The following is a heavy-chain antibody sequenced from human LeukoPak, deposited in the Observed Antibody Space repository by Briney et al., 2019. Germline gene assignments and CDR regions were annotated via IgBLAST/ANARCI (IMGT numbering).Heavy chain of an antibody. V-gene: IGHV4-31*03. D-gene: IGHD4-4*01. CDR2: IYYSGST. Sequence: PSETLSLTCTVSGGSISSGGYYWSWIRQHPGKGLEWIGYIYYSGSTYYNPSLKSRVTISVDTSKNQFSLKLSSVTAADTAVYYCARNRLTIAIDYWGQGTLVTVSS. CDR1: GGSISSGGYY. CDR3: ARNRLTIAIDY. J-gene: IGHJ4*02.